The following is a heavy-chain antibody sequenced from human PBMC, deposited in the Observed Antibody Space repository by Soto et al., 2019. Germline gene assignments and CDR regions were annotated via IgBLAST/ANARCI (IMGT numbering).Heavy chain of an antibody. J-gene: IGHJ4*02. V-gene: IGHV4-34*01. Sequence: SETLSLTCAVYGGSFSGYYWSWIRQPPGKGLEWIGEINHSGSTNYNPSLKSRVTISVDTSKNQFSLKLSSVTAADTAVYYCARGAVIYYFDYWGQGTLVTVSS. CDR1: GGSFSGYY. CDR2: INHSGST. CDR3: ARGAVIYYFDY.